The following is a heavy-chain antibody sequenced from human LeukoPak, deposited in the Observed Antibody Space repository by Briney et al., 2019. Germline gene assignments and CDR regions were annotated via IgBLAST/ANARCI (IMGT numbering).Heavy chain of an antibody. CDR1: GFTFSDYY. CDR3: ARDRTARAVLLWFRELLADY. D-gene: IGHD3-10*01. CDR2: ISSSGSTI. Sequence: GGSLRLSCAASGFTFSDYYMSWIRQAPGKGLEWVSYISSSGSTIYYADSVKGRFTISRDNAKNSLYLQMNSLRAEDTAVYYCARDRTARAVLLWFRELLADYWGQGTLVTVSS. J-gene: IGHJ4*02. V-gene: IGHV3-11*01.